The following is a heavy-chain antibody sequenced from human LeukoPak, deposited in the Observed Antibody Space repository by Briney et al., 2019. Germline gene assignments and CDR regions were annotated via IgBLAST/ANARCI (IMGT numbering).Heavy chain of an antibody. CDR3: ARTLEYSSSSVPFDY. J-gene: IGHJ4*02. CDR2: IIPIFGTA. V-gene: IGHV1-69*05. D-gene: IGHD6-6*01. Sequence: ASVKVSCKASGDTFSSYAISWVRQAPGQGLEWMGGIIPIFGTANYAQKFQGRVTITTDESTSTAYMELSSLRSEDTAVYYCARTLEYSSSSVPFDYWGQGTLVTVSS. CDR1: GDTFSSYA.